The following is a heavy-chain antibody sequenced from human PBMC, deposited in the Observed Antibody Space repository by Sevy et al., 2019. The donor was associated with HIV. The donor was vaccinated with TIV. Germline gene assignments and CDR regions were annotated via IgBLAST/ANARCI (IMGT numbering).Heavy chain of an antibody. CDR3: ARKYDSSGYFDY. V-gene: IGHV3-30*14. J-gene: IGHJ4*02. CDR2: ISYDGSNK. D-gene: IGHD3-22*01. Sequence: GGSLRLSCAASGFTFTSFSMHWVRQAPGKGLEWVATISYDGSNKYYADSVKGRFTISRDDSKNSLYLQLNSLRAEDTAIYYCARKYDSSGYFDYWGQGTLVTVSS. CDR1: GFTFTSFS.